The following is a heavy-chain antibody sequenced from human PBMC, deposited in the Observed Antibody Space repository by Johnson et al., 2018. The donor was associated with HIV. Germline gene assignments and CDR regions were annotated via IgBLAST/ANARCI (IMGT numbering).Heavy chain of an antibody. Sequence: QVQLVESGGGVVQPGRSLRLSCAASGFTFSSYGMHWVRQASGKGLEWVAVISYDGSNKYYADSVKGRFTISRDNSKNTLYLQMNSLRAEDTAVYYCANIAVVYAFDIWGQGTMVTVSS. CDR2: ISYDGSNK. V-gene: IGHV3-30*18. D-gene: IGHD6-19*01. CDR3: ANIAVVYAFDI. CDR1: GFTFSSYG. J-gene: IGHJ3*02.